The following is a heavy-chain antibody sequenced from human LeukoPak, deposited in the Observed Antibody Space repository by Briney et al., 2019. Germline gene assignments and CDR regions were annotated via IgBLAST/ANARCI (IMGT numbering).Heavy chain of an antibody. V-gene: IGHV3-23*01. CDR1: GFTFKNYA. J-gene: IGHJ4*02. D-gene: IGHD4-17*01. CDR3: ARDYADYVGYFFFDY. CDR2: ISGGGENT. Sequence: GVSLRLSCAASGFTFKNYAMNWVRQARGKGLEWVSSISGGGENTYYADSSKGRFTISRDNSQNTLYLQMNSLRAEDTAVYYCARDYADYVGYFFFDYWGQGTLVTVSS.